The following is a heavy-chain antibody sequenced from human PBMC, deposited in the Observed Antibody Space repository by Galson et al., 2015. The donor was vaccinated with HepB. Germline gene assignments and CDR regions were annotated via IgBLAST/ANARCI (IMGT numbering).Heavy chain of an antibody. J-gene: IGHJ4*02. CDR1: GFTFSNYA. V-gene: IGHV3-23*01. CDR3: AKDIPYDY. CDR2: ISGSGGST. Sequence: SLRLSCAASGFTFSNYAMSWVRQAPGKGLECVSAISGSGGSTNYADSVKGRFTISRDNSKNTLYLQINSLRAEDTAVYYCAKDIPYDYWGQGTLVTVSS.